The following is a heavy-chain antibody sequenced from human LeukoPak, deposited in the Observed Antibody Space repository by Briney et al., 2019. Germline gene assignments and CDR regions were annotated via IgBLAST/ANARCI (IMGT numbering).Heavy chain of an antibody. Sequence: ASVKVSCKASGYTFTSYGISWVRQAPGQGLEWMGWISAYNGNTNYAQKLQGRVTMTTDTSTSTAYMELRSLRSDDTAVYYCARDYDFWSGYTTGDWFDPWGQGTLVTVSS. CDR1: GYTFTSYG. CDR2: ISAYNGNT. V-gene: IGHV1-18*01. J-gene: IGHJ5*02. CDR3: ARDYDFWSGYTTGDWFDP. D-gene: IGHD3-3*01.